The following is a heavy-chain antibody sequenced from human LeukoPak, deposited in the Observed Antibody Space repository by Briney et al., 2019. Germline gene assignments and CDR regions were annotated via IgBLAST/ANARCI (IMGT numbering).Heavy chain of an antibody. V-gene: IGHV3-30*02. CDR2: IRNDGSNK. D-gene: IGHD4-23*01. CDR1: GFTFSSYG. CDR3: AKDRGGYGGNSPHYFDY. J-gene: IGHJ4*02. Sequence: GGSLRLSCAASGFTFSSYGMHWVRQAPGKGLEWVAFIRNDGSNKYYADSVKGRFTISRDNSKNTLYLQMNSLRAEDTAVYYCAKDRGGYGGNSPHYFDYWGQGTLVTVSS.